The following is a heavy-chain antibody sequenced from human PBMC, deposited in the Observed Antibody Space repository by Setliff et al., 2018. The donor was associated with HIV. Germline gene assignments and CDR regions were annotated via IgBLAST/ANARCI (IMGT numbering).Heavy chain of an antibody. V-gene: IGHV1-2*02. CDR1: GYTFTSYH. J-gene: IGHJ3*02. CDR3: ARVPEIEISGLLTSWGAFDI. Sequence: ASVKVSCKTSGYTFTSYHLHWVRKAPGQGLEWMGWINPNSGDIKYAQKFQGRVTMTRDTSISTAYMEMSSLRSEDTAVYYCARVPEIEISGLLTSWGAFDIWGQGTMVTVSS. CDR2: INPNSGDI. D-gene: IGHD2-2*01.